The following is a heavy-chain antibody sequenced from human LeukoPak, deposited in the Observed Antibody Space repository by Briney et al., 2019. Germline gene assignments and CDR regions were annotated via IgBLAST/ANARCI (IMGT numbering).Heavy chain of an antibody. CDR2: ISSSSSTI. Sequence: PGGSLRLSCAASGFTFSSYSMNWVRQAPGKGLEWVSYISSSSSTIYYADSVKGRFTISRDNAKNSLYLQMNSLRDEDTAVYYCARDVTIFGVVSTDTFDYWGQGTLVTVSS. J-gene: IGHJ4*02. CDR1: GFTFSSYS. CDR3: ARDVTIFGVVSTDTFDY. V-gene: IGHV3-48*02. D-gene: IGHD3-3*01.